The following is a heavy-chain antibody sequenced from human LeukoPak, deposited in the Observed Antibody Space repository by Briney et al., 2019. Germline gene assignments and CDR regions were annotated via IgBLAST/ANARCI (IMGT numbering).Heavy chain of an antibody. Sequence: PGGSLRLSCVASGFPVSVNYMSWVRQAPGKGLEWVSVLYSSGGTNYADSVKGRFTIFRDNSENTLHLQMNSLRAEDTAVYYCAAKGNGYTGSYVFAHWGQGTLVTVSS. CDR1: GFPVSVNY. CDR3: AAKGNGYTGSYVFAH. V-gene: IGHV3-66*01. J-gene: IGHJ4*02. CDR2: LYSSGGT. D-gene: IGHD1-26*01.